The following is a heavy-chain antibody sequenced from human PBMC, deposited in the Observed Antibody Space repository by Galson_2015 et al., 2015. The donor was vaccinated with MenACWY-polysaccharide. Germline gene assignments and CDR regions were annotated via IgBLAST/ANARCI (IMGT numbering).Heavy chain of an antibody. D-gene: IGHD5-12*01. V-gene: IGHV3-48*02. CDR2: IYSTSSTI. Sequence: SLRLSCAASGFTFSSYSMNWVRQAPGKGLEWVSYIYSTSSTIYYADSVKGRFTVSRDNAKNSLYPQMNSLRDEDTAVYYCAKYRGSHTFDIWGQGTMVTVSS. CDR3: AKYRGSHTFDI. CDR1: GFTFSSYS. J-gene: IGHJ3*02.